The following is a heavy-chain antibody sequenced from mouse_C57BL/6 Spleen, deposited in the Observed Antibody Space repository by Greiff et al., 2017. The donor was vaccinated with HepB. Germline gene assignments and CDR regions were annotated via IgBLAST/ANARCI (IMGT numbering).Heavy chain of an antibody. J-gene: IGHJ2*01. CDR3: ERECAYTA. V-gene: IGHV1-9*01. CDR2: ILPGNGST. D-gene: IGHD3-1*01. CDR1: GYTFTGYW. Sequence: QVQLQQSGAELMKPGASVKLSCKATGYTFTGYWIEWVKQRPGHGLEWIGEILPGNGSTNYNEKFKGKATLTADTSSNTAYMQLSSLTTEDSAIYYCERECAYTAWGKGTTLTVAS.